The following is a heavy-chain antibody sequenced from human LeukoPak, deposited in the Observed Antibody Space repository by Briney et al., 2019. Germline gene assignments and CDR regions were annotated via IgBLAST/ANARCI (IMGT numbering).Heavy chain of an antibody. CDR3: ARALNYCSSTSCWADGMDV. CDR2: INAGNDNT. D-gene: IGHD2-2*01. J-gene: IGHJ6*02. Sequence: ASVKVSCKASGYTFTSYAMHWVRQAPGQRLEWMGWINAGNDNTKYSQKFQGRVTITRDTSASTAYMELSSLRSEDTAVYYCARALNYCSSTSCWADGMDVWGQGTTVTVSS. CDR1: GYTFTSYA. V-gene: IGHV1-3*01.